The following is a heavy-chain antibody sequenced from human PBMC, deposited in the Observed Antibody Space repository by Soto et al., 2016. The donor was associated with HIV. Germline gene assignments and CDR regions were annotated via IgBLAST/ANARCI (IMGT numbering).Heavy chain of an antibody. CDR3: AKDVSWRLLADYRLDY. V-gene: IGHV3-23*01. CDR1: GFIFSTYA. Sequence: EVQLLESGGGLVQPGGPVRLSCAASGFIFSTYAMSWVRQAPGKGLEWVSAISGSGGISGSGVISTYYADSVKGRFTISRDDSKNTLYLQMNSLRAEDTAVYFCAKDVSWRLLADYRLDYWGQGTLVSVSS. CDR2: ISGSGGISGSGVIST. D-gene: IGHD2-8*02. J-gene: IGHJ4*02.